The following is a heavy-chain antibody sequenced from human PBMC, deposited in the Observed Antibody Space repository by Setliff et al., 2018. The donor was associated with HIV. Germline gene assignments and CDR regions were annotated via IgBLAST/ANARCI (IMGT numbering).Heavy chain of an antibody. Sequence: GESLKISCKGSGYTFPHAWIGWVRQMPGKGLEWMGIIYLSGSDTRYSRSFQGQVTISVDQSITTAYLQWSSLKASDTAMYYCATSPGTYSDSSASYFDYWVQGTLVTVSS. D-gene: IGHD6-6*01. J-gene: IGHJ4*02. CDR3: ATSPGTYSDSSASYFDY. CDR2: IYLSGSDT. V-gene: IGHV5-51*01. CDR1: GYTFPHAW.